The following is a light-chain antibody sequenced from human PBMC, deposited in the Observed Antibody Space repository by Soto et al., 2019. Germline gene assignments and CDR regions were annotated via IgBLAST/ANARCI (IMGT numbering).Light chain of an antibody. CDR3: IQCTQHPRT. CDR1: QSLLHFTGETW. CDR2: EVS. Sequence: DIVVTQTPPSLSVAPGRTASISCQSSQSLLHFTGETWLFWYLQKPGKSPQLLIYEVSSLVSGVPDRFSGSGSGTDFTLEISRVQTDDVAIYYCIQCTQHPRTFGQRTRLEIK. V-gene: IGKV2-29*03. J-gene: IGKJ5*01.